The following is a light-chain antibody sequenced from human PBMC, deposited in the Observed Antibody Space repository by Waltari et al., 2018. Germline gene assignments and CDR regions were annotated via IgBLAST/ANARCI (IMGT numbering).Light chain of an antibody. V-gene: IGKV1-39*01. CDR1: QSISTS. Sequence: DIQVTQSPSSLSASVGDRVTITCRTSQSISTSFNWYQQKPGKPPKHLSFAASALQSGVSSRFSGSGSQNDFTLTIRNLQPEDFATYYCQQSYRAPQTFGGGTKVDMK. CDR2: AAS. J-gene: IGKJ4*01. CDR3: QQSYRAPQT.